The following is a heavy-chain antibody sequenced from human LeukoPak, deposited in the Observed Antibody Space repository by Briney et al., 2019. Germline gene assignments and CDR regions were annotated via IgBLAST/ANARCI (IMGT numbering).Heavy chain of an antibody. Sequence: PSETLSLTCTVSGGSISSYYWSWIRQPPGKGLEWIGYIYYSGSTNYNPSLKSRVTISVDTSKNQFSLKLSSVTAADTAVYYCASVTRGGYGDYWGQGTLVTVSS. J-gene: IGHJ4*02. D-gene: IGHD2-2*01. CDR1: GGSISSYY. CDR3: ASVTRGGYGDY. CDR2: IYYSGST. V-gene: IGHV4-59*01.